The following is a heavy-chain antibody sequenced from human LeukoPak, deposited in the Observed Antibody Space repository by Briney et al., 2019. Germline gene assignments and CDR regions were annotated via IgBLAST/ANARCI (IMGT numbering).Heavy chain of an antibody. CDR3: AKDLTPGRVGDFGC. V-gene: IGHV3-23*01. Sequence: GGSLRLSCAASGFTFSNYAMTWVRQAPGKGLEWVSTISGSGDNTYYADSVKGRFTISRDNSKNTLYLQMNSLRAEDTAVYYCAKDLTPGRVGDFGCWGQGTLVTVSS. CDR2: ISGSGDNT. CDR1: GFTFSNYA. D-gene: IGHD1-14*01. J-gene: IGHJ4*02.